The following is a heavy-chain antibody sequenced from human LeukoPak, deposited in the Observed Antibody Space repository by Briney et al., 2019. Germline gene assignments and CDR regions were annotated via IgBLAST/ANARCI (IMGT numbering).Heavy chain of an antibody. CDR3: AREGYSSSAWFDP. CDR2: IYHSGST. Sequence: PSETLSLTCAVSGGSISSSNWWSWVRQPPGKGLEWIGEIYHSGSTNYNPSLKSRVTISVDKSKNQFSLKLSSVTAADTAVYYCAREGYSSSAWFDPWGQGTLVTVSS. CDR1: GGSISSSNW. J-gene: IGHJ5*02. D-gene: IGHD6-6*01. V-gene: IGHV4-4*02.